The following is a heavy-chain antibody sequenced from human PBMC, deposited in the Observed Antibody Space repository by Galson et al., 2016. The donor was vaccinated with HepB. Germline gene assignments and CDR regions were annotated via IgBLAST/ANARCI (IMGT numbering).Heavy chain of an antibody. J-gene: IGHJ4*02. V-gene: IGHV3-30-3*01. Sequence: SLRLSCAASGFTFSSYAIHWVRQAPGEGLEWVAVISHDGSNKYFAGSVKGRFTISRDNPKNTLYLQMNSLRAEDTAVYYCARDHLEYSFSGSYYNAWGSPDYWGQGTLVTVSS. CDR1: GFTFSSYA. D-gene: IGHD3-10*01. CDR3: ARDHLEYSFSGSYYNAWGSPDY. CDR2: ISHDGSNK.